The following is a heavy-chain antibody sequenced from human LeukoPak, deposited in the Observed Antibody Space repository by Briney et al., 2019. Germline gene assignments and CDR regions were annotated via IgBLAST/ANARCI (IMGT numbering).Heavy chain of an antibody. D-gene: IGHD1-26*01. Sequence: SETLSLTCTVSGGSISSYYWSWIRQPPGKGLEWIGYIYYSGSTNYNPSLKGRVTISVDTSKNQFSLKLSSVTAADTAVYYCARSYGATRGVYNWFDPWGQGTLVTVSS. CDR3: ARSYGATRGVYNWFDP. V-gene: IGHV4-59*01. J-gene: IGHJ5*02. CDR1: GGSISSYY. CDR2: IYYSGST.